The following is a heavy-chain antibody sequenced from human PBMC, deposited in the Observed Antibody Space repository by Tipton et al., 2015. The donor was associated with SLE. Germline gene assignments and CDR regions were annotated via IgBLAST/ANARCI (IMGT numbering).Heavy chain of an antibody. V-gene: IGHV1-18*01. Sequence: QVQLVQSGAEVKKPGASVKVSCQASSYTFRNYGISWVRQAPGQGLEWRGRISAYHGDTQYAQRFQGRVTMTTDTSTSTAYMEMRSLRSDDTAVYYCARDLDYDSSGYFHYFDYWGQGTLVTVSS. J-gene: IGHJ4*02. CDR3: ARDLDYDSSGYFHYFDY. D-gene: IGHD3-22*01. CDR2: ISAYHGDT. CDR1: SYTFRNYG.